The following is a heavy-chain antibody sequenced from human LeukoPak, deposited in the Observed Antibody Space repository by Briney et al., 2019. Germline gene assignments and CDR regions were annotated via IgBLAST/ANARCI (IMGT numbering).Heavy chain of an antibody. CDR1: GFTISSYW. Sequence: GGSLRLSCVASGFTISSYWMHWVRQAPGKGLEWVANIKQDGSEEYYVDSVKGRFTISRDNAKNSLYLQMNSLRAEDTAVYYCARKYFDYWGQGILVTVSS. CDR3: ARKYFDY. CDR2: IKQDGSEE. V-gene: IGHV3-7*03. J-gene: IGHJ4*02.